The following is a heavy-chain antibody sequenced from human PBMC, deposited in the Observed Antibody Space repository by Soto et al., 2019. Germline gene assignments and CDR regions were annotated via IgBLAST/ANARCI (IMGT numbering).Heavy chain of an antibody. D-gene: IGHD6-19*01. CDR3: ARHSIVAEYYYGMDV. V-gene: IGHV5-10-1*01. CDR2: IDPSDSYT. Sequence: PGESLKISCKGSGYSFTSYWISWVRQMPGKGLEWMGRIDPSDSYTNYSPSFQGHVTISADKSISTAYLQWSSLKASDTAMYYCARHSIVAEYYYGMDVWGQGTTVTVSS. CDR1: GYSFTSYW. J-gene: IGHJ6*02.